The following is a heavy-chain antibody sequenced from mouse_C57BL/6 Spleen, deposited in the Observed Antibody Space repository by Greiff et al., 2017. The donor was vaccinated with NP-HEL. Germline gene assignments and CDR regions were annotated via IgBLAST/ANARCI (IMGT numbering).Heavy chain of an antibody. CDR3: GRGEERGGTGYFDV. D-gene: IGHD4-1*01. J-gene: IGHJ1*03. V-gene: IGHV1-69*01. CDR1: GYTFTSYW. CDR2: IDPSDSYT. Sequence: QVQLQQPGAELVMPGASVKLSCKASGYTFTSYWMHWVKQRPGQGLEWIGEIDPSDSYTNYNQKFKGKSTLTVDKSSSTAYMQLSSLTSEDSAVYYCGRGEERGGTGYFDVWGTGTTVTVSS.